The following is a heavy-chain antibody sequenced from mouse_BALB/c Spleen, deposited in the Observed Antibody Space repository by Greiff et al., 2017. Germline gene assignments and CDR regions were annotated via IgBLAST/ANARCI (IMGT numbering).Heavy chain of an antibody. Sequence: EVQRVESGGGLVQPGGSLKLSCAASGFTFSSYTMSWVRQTPEKRLEWVAYISNGGGSTYYPDTVKGRFTISRDNAKNTLYLQMSSLKSEDTAMYYCARHGLGNYFDYWGQGTTLTVSS. J-gene: IGHJ2*01. CDR2: ISNGGGST. D-gene: IGHD4-1*01. CDR3: ARHGLGNYFDY. CDR1: GFTFSSYT. V-gene: IGHV5-12-2*01.